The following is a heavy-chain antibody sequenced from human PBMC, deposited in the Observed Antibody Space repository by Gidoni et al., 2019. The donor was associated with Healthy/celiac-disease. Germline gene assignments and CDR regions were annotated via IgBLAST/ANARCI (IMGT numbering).Heavy chain of an antibody. CDR2: ISYDGSNK. D-gene: IGHD2-15*01. Sequence: QVQLVESGGGVVQPGRSLRLSFAASGFPFSSYAMHWVRQAPGKGLEWVAVISYDGSNKYYADSVKGRFTISRDNSKNTLYLQMNSLRAEDTAVYYCARDSEVGFDPWGQGTLVTVSS. V-gene: IGHV3-30-3*01. CDR3: ARDSEVGFDP. J-gene: IGHJ5*02. CDR1: GFPFSSYA.